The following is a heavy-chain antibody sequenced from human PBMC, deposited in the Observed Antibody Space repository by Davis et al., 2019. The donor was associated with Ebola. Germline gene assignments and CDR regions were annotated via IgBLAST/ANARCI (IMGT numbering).Heavy chain of an antibody. CDR1: GFTFGDYF. CDR2: IKQDGSEK. J-gene: IGHJ4*02. D-gene: IGHD2-15*01. V-gene: IGHV3-7*03. CDR3: ARVWNFIVGL. Sequence: GGSLRPSFPPPGFTFGDYFMTWIRQAPGKGLEWVANIKQDGSEKYYVDSVKGRFTISRDNAKNSLYLQMNSLRAEDTAVYYCARVWNFIVGLWGQGTLVTVSS.